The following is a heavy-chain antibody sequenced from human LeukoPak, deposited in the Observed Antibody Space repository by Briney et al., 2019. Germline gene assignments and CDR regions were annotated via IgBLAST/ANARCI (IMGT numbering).Heavy chain of an antibody. D-gene: IGHD3-3*01. V-gene: IGHV3-30-3*01. Sequence: PGGSLRLSCAASGFTFSSYAMHWVRQAPGKGLEWVAVISYDGSNKYYADSVKGRFTISRDNAKNSLYLQMNSLRAEDTAVYYCARGNYYGDAFDIWGQGTMVTVSS. CDR3: ARGNYYGDAFDI. J-gene: IGHJ3*02. CDR1: GFTFSSYA. CDR2: ISYDGSNK.